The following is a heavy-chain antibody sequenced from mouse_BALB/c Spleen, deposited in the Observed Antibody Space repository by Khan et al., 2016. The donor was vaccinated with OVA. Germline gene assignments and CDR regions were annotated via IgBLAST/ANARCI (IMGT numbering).Heavy chain of an antibody. Sequence: VQLQQSGAELARPGASVKMSCKASGYTFTSYTIHWIKQRPGQGLEWIGYINPNSGYTNYNQKFKDKATLTADKSSTTAYMQLSSLTSDDSAVANCASAGASYRNDCCFASCPQGPLLTVS. CDR3: ASAGASYRNDCCFAS. D-gene: IGHD2-14*01. J-gene: IGHJ3*01. CDR2: INPNSGYT. V-gene: IGHV1-4*01. CDR1: GYTFTSYT.